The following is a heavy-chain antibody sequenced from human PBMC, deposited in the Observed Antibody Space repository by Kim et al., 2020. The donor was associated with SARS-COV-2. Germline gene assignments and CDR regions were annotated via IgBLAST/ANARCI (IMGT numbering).Heavy chain of an antibody. CDR3: ARGPNYSPFDY. CDR2: I. Sequence: IYYADSVRGRFTISRDNDKNSLFLQMNSLRAKDTAVYYCARGPNYSPFDYWGQGTLVTVSS. D-gene: IGHD4-4*01. V-gene: IGHV3-48*03. J-gene: IGHJ4*02.